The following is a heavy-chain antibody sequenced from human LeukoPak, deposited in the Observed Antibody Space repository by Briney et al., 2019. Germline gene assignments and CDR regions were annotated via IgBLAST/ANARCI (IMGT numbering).Heavy chain of an antibody. CDR1: GFTFSSYA. V-gene: IGHV3-23*01. CDR2: ITSDYTT. CDR3: AKDRGWATVTTYDY. Sequence: GRSLRLSCAASGFTFSSYAMTWVRQAPGKGLECVSAITSDYTTHYADSVKGRFTISSDNSKNTLYLQMNSLRADDTAVYYCAKDRGWATVTTYDYWGQGTLVTVSS. J-gene: IGHJ4*02. D-gene: IGHD4-11*01.